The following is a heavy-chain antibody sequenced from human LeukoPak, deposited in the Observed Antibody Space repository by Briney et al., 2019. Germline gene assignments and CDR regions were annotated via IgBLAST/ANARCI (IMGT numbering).Heavy chain of an antibody. D-gene: IGHD6-6*01. Sequence: PGGSLRLSCAASGFTFSSYWMHWVRQAPGKGLVWVSRISSEGSSISYADSVKGRFTISRDNAKNSLYLQMNSLRAEDTAVYYCARDTSSSRAFDYWGQGTLVTVSS. CDR3: ARDTSSSRAFDY. V-gene: IGHV3-74*01. J-gene: IGHJ4*02. CDR2: ISSEGSSI. CDR1: GFTFSSYW.